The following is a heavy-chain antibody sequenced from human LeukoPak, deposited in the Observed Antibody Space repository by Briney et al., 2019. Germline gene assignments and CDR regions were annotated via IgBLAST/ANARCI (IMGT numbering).Heavy chain of an antibody. CDR1: GGSISSGDYY. J-gene: IGHJ4*02. Sequence: SETLSLTCTVSGGSISSGDYYWRWIRQPPGKGLEWIGYIYYSGSTYYNPSLKSRVTISVDTSKNQFSPKLRSVTAADTAVYYCARVGTGYSSAPVDSWGQGTLVTVSS. CDR3: ARVGTGYSSAPVDS. D-gene: IGHD6-19*01. V-gene: IGHV4-30-4*08. CDR2: IYYSGST.